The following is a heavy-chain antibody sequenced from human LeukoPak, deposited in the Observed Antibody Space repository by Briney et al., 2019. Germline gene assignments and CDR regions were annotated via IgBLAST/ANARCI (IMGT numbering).Heavy chain of an antibody. CDR3: ARARTEFFDY. CDR1: GFTFSSYS. J-gene: IGHJ4*02. D-gene: IGHD1-14*01. Sequence: GGSLRLSCAASGFTFSSYSINWVRQAPGKGLEWVSSISSSSSYIYYADSVKGRFTISRDNAKNSLYLQMNSLRAEDTAVYYCARARTEFFDYWGQGTLVTVSS. V-gene: IGHV3-21*01. CDR2: ISSSSSYI.